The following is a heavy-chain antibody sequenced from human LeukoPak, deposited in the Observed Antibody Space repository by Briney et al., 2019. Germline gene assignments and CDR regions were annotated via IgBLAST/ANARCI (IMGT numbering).Heavy chain of an antibody. Sequence: GESLKISCKGSEYSFTSYWIGWVSQMPGKGLEWMGIIYPGDSDTRYSPSFQGQVIISADKSISTAYLQWSSLKASDTAMYYCARRAYCGGDCYLDYWGQGTLVTVSS. CDR2: IYPGDSDT. D-gene: IGHD2-21*02. CDR1: EYSFTSYW. CDR3: ARRAYCGGDCYLDY. V-gene: IGHV5-51*01. J-gene: IGHJ4*02.